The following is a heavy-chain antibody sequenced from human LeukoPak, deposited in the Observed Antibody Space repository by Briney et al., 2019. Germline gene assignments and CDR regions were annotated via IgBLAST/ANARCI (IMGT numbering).Heavy chain of an antibody. J-gene: IGHJ3*02. CDR1: GGTFSSYA. Sequence: SVKVSCKASGGTFSSYAISWVRQAPGQGLEWMGRIIPIFGIANYAQKFQGRVTITADKSTSTAYMELSSLRSEDTAVYYCARARNGIVGAINAFDIWGQGTMVTVSS. D-gene: IGHD1-26*01. CDR2: IIPIFGIA. V-gene: IGHV1-69*04. CDR3: ARARNGIVGAINAFDI.